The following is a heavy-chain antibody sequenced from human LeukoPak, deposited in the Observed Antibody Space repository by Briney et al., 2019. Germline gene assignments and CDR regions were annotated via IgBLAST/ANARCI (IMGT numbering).Heavy chain of an antibody. V-gene: IGHV3-7*01. CDR2: INQDGSEK. CDR1: GFTFSSYW. CDR3: ARHLSGVTGYTYGRGIDY. J-gene: IGHJ4*02. Sequence: GGSLRLSCAASGFTFSSYWMSWVRQAPGKELEWVANINQDGSEKYYVDSVKGRFTISRDNAKKSLYLQMNSLRAEDMAVYYCARHLSGVTGYTYGRGIDYWGQGTLVTVSS. D-gene: IGHD5-18*01.